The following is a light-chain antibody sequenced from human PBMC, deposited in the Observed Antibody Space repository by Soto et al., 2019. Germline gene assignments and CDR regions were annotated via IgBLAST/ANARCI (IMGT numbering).Light chain of an antibody. CDR1: SSNIGAGYD. Sequence: QSVLTQPPSVSGAPGQRVTISCTGSSSNIGAGYDVHWYQQLPGTAPKVLIYGNSNRPSGVPDRFSGSKSDTSASLAITGLQAEDEADYYCQSYDTSLSAYVFGTGTKLTVL. CDR2: GNS. J-gene: IGLJ1*01. V-gene: IGLV1-40*01. CDR3: QSYDTSLSAYV.